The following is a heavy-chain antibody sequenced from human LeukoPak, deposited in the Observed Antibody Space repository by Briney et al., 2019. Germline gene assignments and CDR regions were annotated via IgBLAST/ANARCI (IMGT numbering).Heavy chain of an antibody. J-gene: IGHJ4*02. CDR3: ARGGYCSTTSCYFRTATFDY. D-gene: IGHD2-2*03. V-gene: IGHV1-18*01. CDR2: ISGYNGNT. Sequence: GASVKVSCKASGYTLTSYGISWVRQAPGQGLAWMGWISGYNGNTNYAHKLQGRVTMTTDTSTSTGYMGLRSLRSDDPGVYYCARGGYCSTTSCYFRTATFDYWGRGTLVTVSS. CDR1: GYTLTSYG.